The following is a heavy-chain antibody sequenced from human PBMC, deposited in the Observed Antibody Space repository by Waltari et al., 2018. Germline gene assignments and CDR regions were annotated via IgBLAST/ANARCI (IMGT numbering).Heavy chain of an antibody. Sequence: QLQLQESGPGLVKPSETLSLTCTVSGGSVNSISYYWVWIRQPPGKGLEWIGSIYYGGTTYYKSSLKSRITVSVDTSKNQFSLRLSSVTAADTAVYYCARDRGGYYYYWGQGTLVTVSS. J-gene: IGHJ4*02. CDR1: GGSVNSISYY. CDR3: ARDRGGYYYY. CDR2: IYYGGTT. V-gene: IGHV4-39*07. D-gene: IGHD3-22*01.